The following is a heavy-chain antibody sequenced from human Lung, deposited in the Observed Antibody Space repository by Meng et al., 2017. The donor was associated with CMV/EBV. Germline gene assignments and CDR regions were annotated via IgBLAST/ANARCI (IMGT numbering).Heavy chain of an antibody. J-gene: IGHJ4*02. Sequence: GESLKIPCAASGFTFSSYAMSWVRQAPGKGLEWVSAISGSGGSTYYADSVKGRFTISRDNSKNTLYLQMNSLRAEDTAVYYCAKDRGGSGSYYGDYWGQGTXVTVSS. CDR2: ISGSGGST. D-gene: IGHD1-26*01. V-gene: IGHV3-23*01. CDR3: AKDRGGSGSYYGDY. CDR1: GFTFSSYA.